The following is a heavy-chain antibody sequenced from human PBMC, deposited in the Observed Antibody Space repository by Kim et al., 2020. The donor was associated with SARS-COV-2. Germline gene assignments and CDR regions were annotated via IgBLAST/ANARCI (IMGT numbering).Heavy chain of an antibody. CDR1: GFTFSSYA. J-gene: IGHJ4*02. CDR3: ARGTGELDY. CDR2: ISTDGGGT. D-gene: IGHD7-27*01. V-gene: IGHV3-64*02. Sequence: GGSLRLSCAVSGFTFSSYAMHWVRQAPGKGLEYVSGISTDGGGTYYTDSVKGRFTISRDNSKNTLSLQMGSLRVEDMAVYYCARGTGELDYWGQGTLVTV.